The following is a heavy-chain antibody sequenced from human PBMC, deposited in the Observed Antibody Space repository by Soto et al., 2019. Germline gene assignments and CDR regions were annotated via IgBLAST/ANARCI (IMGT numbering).Heavy chain of an antibody. J-gene: IGHJ4*02. V-gene: IGHV3-23*01. CDR2: VGGGGDNT. D-gene: IGHD3-10*01. CDR1: GFTFSSYS. CDR3: AKRDSGSGRSPLLINY. Sequence: EVQLLESGGGLVQPGGSLRLSCAASGFTFSSYSMNWVRQAPGKGLEWVASVGGGGDNTFYADSVKGRFTISRDDSQNTLYLQMNSLRAEDTAAYICAKRDSGSGRSPLLINYWGQGTLATVSS.